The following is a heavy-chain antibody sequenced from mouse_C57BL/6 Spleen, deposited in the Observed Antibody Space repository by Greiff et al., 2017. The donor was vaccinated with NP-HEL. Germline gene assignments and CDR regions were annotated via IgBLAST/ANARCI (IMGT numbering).Heavy chain of an antibody. CDR1: GFTFSDYG. CDR2: ISNLAYSI. J-gene: IGHJ1*03. D-gene: IGHD1-1*01. Sequence: EVQRVESGGGLVQPGGSLKLSCAASGFTFSDYGMAWVRQAPRKGPEWVAFISNLAYSIYYADTVTGRFTISRENAKNTLYLEMSSLRSEDTSMYYCARRDYGSSLWYFDVWGTGTTVTVSS. V-gene: IGHV5-15*01. CDR3: ARRDYGSSLWYFDV.